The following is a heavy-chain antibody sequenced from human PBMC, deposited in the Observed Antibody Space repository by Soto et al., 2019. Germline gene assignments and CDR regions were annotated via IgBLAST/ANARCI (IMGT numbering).Heavy chain of an antibody. Sequence: GGSLRLSCAASGFTFSSYGMHWVRQAPGKGLEWVAVIWYDGSNKYYADSVKGRFTISRDNSKNTLNLQMNSLRAEDTAVYYCAREYCSGGSCYSPVWAIDYWGQGTLVTVSS. V-gene: IGHV3-33*01. D-gene: IGHD2-15*01. CDR3: AREYCSGGSCYSPVWAIDY. CDR1: GFTFSSYG. J-gene: IGHJ4*02. CDR2: IWYDGSNK.